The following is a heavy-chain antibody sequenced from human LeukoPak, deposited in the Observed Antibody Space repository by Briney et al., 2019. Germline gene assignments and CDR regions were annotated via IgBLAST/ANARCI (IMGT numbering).Heavy chain of an antibody. D-gene: IGHD2-15*01. CDR2: INHSGST. J-gene: IGHJ4*02. Sequence: SETLSLTCAAYGGXFSGYYWSWIRQPPGKGLEWIGEINHSGSTNYNPSLKSRVTISVDTSKNQFSLKLSSVTAADTAVYYCARGSQSLGYCSGGSCGAKIFDYWGQGTLVTVSS. CDR3: ARGSQSLGYCSGGSCGAKIFDY. CDR1: GGXFSGYY. V-gene: IGHV4-34*01.